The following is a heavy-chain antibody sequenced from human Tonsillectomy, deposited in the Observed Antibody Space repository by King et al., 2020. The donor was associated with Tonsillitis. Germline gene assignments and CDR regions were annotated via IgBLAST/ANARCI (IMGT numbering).Heavy chain of an antibody. CDR3: ARAHSSGYWAYNYYMDV. J-gene: IGHJ6*03. CDR1: GGSFSSYA. D-gene: IGHD3-22*01. CDR2: VIPPFGTA. V-gene: IGHV1-69*12. Sequence: VQLVQSGAEVKKPGSSVKVSCKASGGSFSSYAISWVRQAPGQGLEWMGGVIPPFGTANYAQKFQGRVTITADESTSPAYMELGSLRSEDTAVYYCARAHSSGYWAYNYYMDVWGKGTTVTVSS.